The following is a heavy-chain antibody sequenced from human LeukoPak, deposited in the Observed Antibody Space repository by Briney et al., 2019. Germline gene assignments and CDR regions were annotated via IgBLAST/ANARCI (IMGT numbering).Heavy chain of an antibody. V-gene: IGHV4-31*03. J-gene: IGHJ4*02. D-gene: IGHD2-2*01. Sequence: PSETLSLTCTVSGGSISSGGYSWSWIRQHPGKGLEWIGYIYYSGSTYYNPSLKRRVTISVDTSKIQFSLKLSSVTAADTAVYYCARVVPALYYFDYWGQGTLVTVSS. CDR3: ARVVPALYYFDY. CDR2: IYYSGST. CDR1: GGSISSGGYS.